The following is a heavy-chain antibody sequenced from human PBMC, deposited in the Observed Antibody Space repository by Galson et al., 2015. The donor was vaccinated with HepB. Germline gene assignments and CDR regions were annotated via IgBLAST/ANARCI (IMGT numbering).Heavy chain of an antibody. CDR1: GFTFSSYE. J-gene: IGHJ2*01. Sequence: SLRLSCAASGFTFSSYEMNWVRQAPGKGLEWVSYISSSGSTIYYADSVKGRFTISRDNAKNSLYLQMNSLRAEDTAVYYCARGESGGDPIHADWYFDLWGRGTLVTVSS. CDR3: ARGESGGDPIHADWYFDL. D-gene: IGHD2-21*02. V-gene: IGHV3-48*03. CDR2: ISSSGSTI.